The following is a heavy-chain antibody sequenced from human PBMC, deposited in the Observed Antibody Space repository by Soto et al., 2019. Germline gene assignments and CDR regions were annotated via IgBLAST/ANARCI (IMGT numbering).Heavy chain of an antibody. CDR1: GGSISSYY. J-gene: IGHJ6*02. Sequence: PSETLSLTCTVSGGSISSYYWSWIRQHPGKGLEWIGYIYYSGSTYYNPSLKSRVTISVDTSKNQFSLKLSSVTAADTAVYYCARHVRYFDWLSPDYYYYGMDVWGQGTTVTVSS. CDR3: ARHVRYFDWLSPDYYYYGMDV. V-gene: IGHV4-59*08. D-gene: IGHD3-9*01. CDR2: IYYSGST.